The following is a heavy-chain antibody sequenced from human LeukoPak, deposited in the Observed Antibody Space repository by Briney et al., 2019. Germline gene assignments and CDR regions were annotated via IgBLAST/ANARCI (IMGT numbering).Heavy chain of an antibody. CDR1: GFTFSDHY. J-gene: IGHJ4*02. Sequence: PGGSLRLSCAASGFTFSDHYMDWVRQAPGKGLEWVGRTRNKANSYTTEYAASVKGRFTISRDDSKNSLYLQMNSLKTEDTAVYYCARDWGRWLQSGVVYWGQGTLVTVSS. V-gene: IGHV3-72*01. D-gene: IGHD5-24*01. CDR3: ARDWGRWLQSGVVY. CDR2: TRNKANSYTT.